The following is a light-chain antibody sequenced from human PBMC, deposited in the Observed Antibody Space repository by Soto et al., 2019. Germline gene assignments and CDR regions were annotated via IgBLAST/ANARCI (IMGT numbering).Light chain of an antibody. CDR2: KAS. CDR3: QHYNSYSEA. V-gene: IGKV1-5*03. CDR1: QTVRNY. J-gene: IGKJ1*01. Sequence: DIQVTQSPSPLSASVGDRVTITCRASQTVRNYLNWYQQKPGEAPKLLIYKASTLKSGVPSRFSGSGSGTEFTLTISSLQPDDFATYYCQHYNSYSEAFGQGTKVDIK.